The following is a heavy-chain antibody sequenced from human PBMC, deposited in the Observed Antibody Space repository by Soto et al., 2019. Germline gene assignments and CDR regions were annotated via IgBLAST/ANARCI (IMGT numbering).Heavy chain of an antibody. V-gene: IGHV4-39*01. CDR3: ARHNHSDPPSY. J-gene: IGHJ4*02. Sequence: SETLSLTCTVSGGSISSNSYYWGWIRQPPGKGLEWIGSIYYSGSTYYNPSLKSRVTISVDTSKNQFSLKLSSVTAADTAVYYCARHNHSDPPSYWGQGTLVTVSS. CDR2: IYYSGST. CDR1: GGSISSNSYY. D-gene: IGHD1-26*01.